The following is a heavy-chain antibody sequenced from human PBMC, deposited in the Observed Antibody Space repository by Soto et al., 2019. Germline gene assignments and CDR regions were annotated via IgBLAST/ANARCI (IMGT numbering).Heavy chain of an antibody. CDR3: ARRGRDYSYFDY. D-gene: IGHD3-10*01. Sequence: EVQLLESGGGLVQPGGSLRLSCAASGFTFTNYAMRWVRQAPGKGLEWISTIGGSDGRTYYADSVKGRFTISKDNSKNTLYLQMNNLRAEDTAIYYCARRGRDYSYFDYWGQGTLVTVSS. J-gene: IGHJ4*02. V-gene: IGHV3-23*01. CDR2: IGGSDGRT. CDR1: GFTFTNYA.